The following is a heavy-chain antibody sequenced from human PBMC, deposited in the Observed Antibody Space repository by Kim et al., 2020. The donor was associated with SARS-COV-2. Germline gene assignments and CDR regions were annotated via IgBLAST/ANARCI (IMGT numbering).Heavy chain of an antibody. CDR3: ARLRADNSGY. CDR1: GGSISSRSYY. Sequence: SETLSLTCTVSGGSISSRSYYWGWIRQPPGKGLEWIGTIYYSGNTYYNPSLKSRVTISVDTSKNQFSLKLSSVTAADTAVYYCARLRADNSGYWGQGTRVTVSS. D-gene: IGHD3-22*01. CDR2: IYYSGNT. V-gene: IGHV4-39*01. J-gene: IGHJ4*02.